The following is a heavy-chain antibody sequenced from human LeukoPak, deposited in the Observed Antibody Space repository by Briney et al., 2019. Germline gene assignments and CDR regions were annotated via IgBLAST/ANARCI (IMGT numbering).Heavy chain of an antibody. CDR3: ARDPGITMIPLYYFDY. V-gene: IGHV3-33*01. CDR2: IWYDGSNK. J-gene: IGHJ4*02. D-gene: IGHD3-22*01. CDR1: GFTFSSYG. Sequence: GGALRLSCAASGFTFSSYGMHWVRQAPAKVLEWVAVIWYDGSNKYCADSVKGRFTISRDNSKNTLYLQMNSLRAEDTAVYYCARDPGITMIPLYYFDYWGQGTLVTVSS.